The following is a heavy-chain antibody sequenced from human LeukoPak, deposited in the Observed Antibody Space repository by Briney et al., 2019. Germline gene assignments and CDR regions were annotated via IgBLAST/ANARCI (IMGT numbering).Heavy chain of an antibody. CDR1: GGSISSYY. CDR3: ARTTEGGYTYGYFYYYYMDV. D-gene: IGHD6-13*01. J-gene: IGHJ6*03. CDR2: IHYSGST. V-gene: IGHV4-59*01. Sequence: SETLSLTCTVSGGSISSYYWSWIRQPPGKGLEWIGYIHYSGSTNYNPSLKSRVTISVDTSKNQFSLKLSSVTAADTAVYYCARTTEGGYTYGYFYYYYMDVWGKGTTVTVSS.